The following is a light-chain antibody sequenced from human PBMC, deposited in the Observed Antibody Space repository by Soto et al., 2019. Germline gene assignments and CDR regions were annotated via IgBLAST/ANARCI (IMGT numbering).Light chain of an antibody. J-gene: IGKJ1*01. V-gene: IGKV3-11*01. CDR3: QQRSNWRGT. CDR2: DAS. Sequence: EIVLTQSPATLSLSPGERATLSCRASQSVSSYLAWYQQKPGQAPRLLIYDASNRATGIPARFSGSGSGTDFTLTISNLEPEDFAAYYCQQRSNWRGTFGQGTKVDMK. CDR1: QSVSSY.